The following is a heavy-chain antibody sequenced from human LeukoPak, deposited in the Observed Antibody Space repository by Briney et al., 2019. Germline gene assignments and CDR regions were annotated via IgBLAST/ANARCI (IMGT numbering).Heavy chain of an antibody. D-gene: IGHD6-13*01. Sequence: GASVKVSCKASGGTFSSYAISWVRQAPGQGLEWMGRIIPILGIANYAQKFQGRVTITADKSTSTAYMELSSLRSEDTAVYYCARNVLAAADPGPLDYWGQGTLVTVSS. CDR1: GGTFSSYA. CDR3: ARNVLAAADPGPLDY. J-gene: IGHJ4*02. V-gene: IGHV1-69*04. CDR2: IIPILGIA.